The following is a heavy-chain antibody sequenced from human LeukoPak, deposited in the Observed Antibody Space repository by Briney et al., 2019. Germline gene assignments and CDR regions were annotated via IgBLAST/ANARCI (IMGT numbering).Heavy chain of an antibody. D-gene: IGHD4-17*01. V-gene: IGHV3-30*18. CDR2: ISDDGRRK. J-gene: IGHJ4*02. CDR3: AKRPSDYGDYVSYFDY. Sequence: GGSLRLSCAASGFSFISYGMHWVRQAPGKGLEWVGGISDDGRRKDYADSVKGRFTISRDNSKDTLYLQMNSLRAEDTAVYYCAKRPSDYGDYVSYFDYWGQGTLVTVSS. CDR1: GFSFISYG.